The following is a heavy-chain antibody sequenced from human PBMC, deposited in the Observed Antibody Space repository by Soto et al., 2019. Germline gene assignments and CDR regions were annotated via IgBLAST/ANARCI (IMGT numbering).Heavy chain of an antibody. D-gene: IGHD3-3*02. CDR2: ISGTVGST. Sequence: GGSLRLSCAASGFIFRSYAMSWVRQAPGKGLEWVSSISGTVGSTYYADSVKGRFTVSRDNSKNTLYLQMNSLRAEDTAVYYCAKEAFDSSYFDYWGQGTLVTVSS. CDR3: AKEAFDSSYFDY. V-gene: IGHV3-23*01. CDR1: GFIFRSYA. J-gene: IGHJ4*02.